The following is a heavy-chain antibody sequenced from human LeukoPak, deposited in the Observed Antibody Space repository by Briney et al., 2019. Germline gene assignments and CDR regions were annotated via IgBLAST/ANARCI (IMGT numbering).Heavy chain of an antibody. CDR2: INHSGST. Sequence: PSETLSLTCTVSGGSISSYYWSWIRQPPGKGLEWIGEINHSGSTNYNPSLKSRVTISVDTSKNQFSLKLSSVTAADTAVYYCARVWNILTARVAFDIWGQGTMVTVSS. V-gene: IGHV4-34*01. J-gene: IGHJ3*02. D-gene: IGHD3-9*01. CDR3: ARVWNILTARVAFDI. CDR1: GGSISSYY.